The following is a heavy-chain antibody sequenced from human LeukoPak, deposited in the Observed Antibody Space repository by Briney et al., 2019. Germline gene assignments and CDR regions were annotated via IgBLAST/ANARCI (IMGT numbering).Heavy chain of an antibody. V-gene: IGHV3-7*03. CDR1: GFTFNSYW. CDR2: IKQDGSDK. Sequence: AGGSLRLSCAASGFTFNSYWMTWVRQAPGKGLEWVADIKQDGSDKYYAGSVKGRFTISRDNAKNSLYLQMNGLRAEDTAVYFCARYNSAWKTDDYWGQGTLVTVSS. J-gene: IGHJ4*02. D-gene: IGHD6-19*01. CDR3: ARYNSAWKTDDY.